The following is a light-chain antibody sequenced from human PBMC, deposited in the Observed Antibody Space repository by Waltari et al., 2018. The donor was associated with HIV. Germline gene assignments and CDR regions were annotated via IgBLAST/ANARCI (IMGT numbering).Light chain of an antibody. Sequence: TQSPATLSVSPGGRATLFCRGSGTDGKNLAWYQLRPGQPPRLLIFGASVRASGVPARFSGAGYGTSFTLTIDNLQAEDFATYYCQQYDDWWTFGQGTTVDVK. CDR1: GTDGKN. V-gene: IGKV3-15*01. CDR3: QQYDDWWT. J-gene: IGKJ1*01. CDR2: GAS.